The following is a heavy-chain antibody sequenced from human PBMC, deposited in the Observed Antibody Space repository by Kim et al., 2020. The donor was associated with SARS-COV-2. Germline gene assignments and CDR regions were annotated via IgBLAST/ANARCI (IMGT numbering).Heavy chain of an antibody. CDR3: ARQAGRKFDP. D-gene: IGHD3-10*01. J-gene: IGHJ5*02. Sequence: GRTTSNPSLKMRVPLSLDTSKNQFNLKLSSVAVADTAVYYCARQAGRKFDPWGQGTLVTVSS. V-gene: IGHV4-59*08. CDR2: GRT.